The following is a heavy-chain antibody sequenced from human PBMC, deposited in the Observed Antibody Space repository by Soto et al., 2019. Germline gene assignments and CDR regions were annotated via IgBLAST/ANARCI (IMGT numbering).Heavy chain of an antibody. V-gene: IGHV4-59*01. CDR1: GGSISSYY. CDR2: IYYSGST. D-gene: IGHD3-3*01. J-gene: IGHJ6*02. CDR3: AGSSHAIGYYSYYYYGMDV. Sequence: SETLSLTCTVSGGSISSYYLSWMRQPPGKGLEWIGYIYYSGSTNYNPSLKSRVTISVDTSKNQFSLKLSSVTAADTAVYYCAGSSHAIGYYSYYYYGMDVWGQGTTVTVYS.